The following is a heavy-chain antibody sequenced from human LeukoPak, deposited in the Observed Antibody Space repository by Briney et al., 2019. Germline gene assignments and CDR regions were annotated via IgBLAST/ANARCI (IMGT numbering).Heavy chain of an antibody. CDR2: IRYDGGNK. Sequence: GGSLRLSCAASGFTFSSYGMHWVRQAPGKGLEWVSFIRYDGGNKYYADSVKGRFTISRDNSKDTLYLQMNSLRTEDTAVYYCAKGGNGYSYGYFDDWGQGTLVTASS. V-gene: IGHV3-30*02. J-gene: IGHJ4*02. D-gene: IGHD5-18*01. CDR1: GFTFSSYG. CDR3: AKGGNGYSYGYFDD.